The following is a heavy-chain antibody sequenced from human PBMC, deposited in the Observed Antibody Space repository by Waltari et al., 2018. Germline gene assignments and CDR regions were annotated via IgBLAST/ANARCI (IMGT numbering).Heavy chain of an antibody. V-gene: IGHV3-74*01. CDR1: GLSFSTYW. CDR3: AAPHSTSWYVSDY. CDR2: INGDESTT. J-gene: IGHJ4*02. D-gene: IGHD2-2*01. Sequence: EVQLVESGGGLVQPGGSLRLPCAASGLSFSTYWRHWVRQGPGKGLVWVSRINGDESTTNYADSVKGRFTISRDNAKNTLYLQMNSLRAEDTAVYYCAAPHSTSWYVSDYWGQGALVTVSS.